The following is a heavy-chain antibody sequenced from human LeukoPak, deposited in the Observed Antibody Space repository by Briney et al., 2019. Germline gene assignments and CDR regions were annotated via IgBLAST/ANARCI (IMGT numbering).Heavy chain of an antibody. CDR2: IYYSGST. J-gene: IGHJ4*02. D-gene: IGHD4-17*01. CDR1: GGSISSYY. V-gene: IGHV4-59*01. Sequence: PSETLSLTCTVSGGSISSYYWSWIRQPPGKGLEWIGYIYYSGSTNYNPSLKSRVTISVDTSKNQFSLKLSSETAADTAVYYCARGTTVTFFDYWGQGTLVTVSS. CDR3: ARGTTVTFFDY.